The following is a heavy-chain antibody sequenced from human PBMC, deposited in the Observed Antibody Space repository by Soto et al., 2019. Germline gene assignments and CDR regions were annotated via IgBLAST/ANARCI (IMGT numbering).Heavy chain of an antibody. V-gene: IGHV3-30*18. J-gene: IGHJ6*02. D-gene: IGHD2-21*02. CDR2: ISYDGSNK. CDR3: AKGKLTDYYYYGMDV. Sequence: QVQLVESGGGVVQPGRSPRLSCAASGFTFSSYGMHWVRQAPGKGLEWVAVISYDGSNKYYADSVKGRFTISRDNSKNTLYLQMNSLRAEDTAVYYCAKGKLTDYYYYGMDVWGQGTTVTVSS. CDR1: GFTFSSYG.